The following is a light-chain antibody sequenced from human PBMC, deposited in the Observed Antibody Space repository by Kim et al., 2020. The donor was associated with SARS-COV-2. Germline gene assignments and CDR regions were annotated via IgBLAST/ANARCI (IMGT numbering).Light chain of an antibody. CDR2: NDN. V-gene: IGLV3-21*01. J-gene: IGLJ3*02. CDR3: QVWASKSDPWV. Sequence: SYELTQPPSVSVAAGQTARVACGGKDIETKNVHWYQQKPGQAPVLVIYNDNDRPAGIPERFSGSNSGNTATLTISRVEAGDEADYYCQVWASKSDPWVFG. CDR1: DIETKN.